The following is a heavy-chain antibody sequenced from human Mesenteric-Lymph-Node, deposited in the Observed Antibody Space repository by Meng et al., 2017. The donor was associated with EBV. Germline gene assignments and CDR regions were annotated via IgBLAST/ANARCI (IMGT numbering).Heavy chain of an antibody. J-gene: IGHJ5*02. Sequence: HMKEPGQCWLEPSEPLSFTWNFSSDSVSSGNNYWIWIRRSPGRGLEWIRNIYFTGSTFYNPALKSRVTISGDTSKTQFSLKLTSVTAADTAVYYCAREGTTVTRWFDPWGPGTLVTVSS. CDR3: AREGTTVTRWFDP. D-gene: IGHD4-11*01. CDR1: SDSVSSGNNY. CDR2: IYFTGST. V-gene: IGHV4-61*01.